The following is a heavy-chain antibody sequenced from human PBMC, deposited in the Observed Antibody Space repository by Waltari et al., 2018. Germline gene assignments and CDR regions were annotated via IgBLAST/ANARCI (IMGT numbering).Heavy chain of an antibody. Sequence: EVQLVESGGGLIQPGGSLRLSCAASRFTVSSNYMSWVRQAPGKGLEWVSVIYSCGSTYYADSVKGRFTISRDNAKNSLYLQMNSLRAEDTAVYYCARDPLGGSYSNWGQGTLVTVSS. CDR1: RFTVSSNY. V-gene: IGHV3-66*03. D-gene: IGHD1-26*01. CDR2: IYSCGST. J-gene: IGHJ4*02. CDR3: ARDPLGGSYSN.